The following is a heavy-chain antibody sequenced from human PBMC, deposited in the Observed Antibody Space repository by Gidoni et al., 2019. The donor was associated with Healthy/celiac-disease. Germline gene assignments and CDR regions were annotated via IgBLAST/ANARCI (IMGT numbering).Heavy chain of an antibody. J-gene: IGHJ4*02. V-gene: IGHV1-69*01. D-gene: IGHD5-18*01. CDR3: ARGGPTGIQLWAGVDY. CDR2: IIPIFGTA. CDR1: GGTFSSYA. Sequence: QVQLVQSGAEVKKPGSSVKVSCKASGGTFSSYAISWVRQAPGQGLEWMGGIIPIFGTANYAQKFQGRVTITADESTSTAYMELSSLRSEDTAVYYCARGGPTGIQLWAGVDYWGQGTLVTVSS.